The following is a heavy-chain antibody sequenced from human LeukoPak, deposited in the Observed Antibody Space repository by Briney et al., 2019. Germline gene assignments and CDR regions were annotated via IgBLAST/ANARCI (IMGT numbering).Heavy chain of an antibody. D-gene: IGHD1-26*01. J-gene: IGHJ4*02. Sequence: GGSLRLSCAASGFTFDDYAMHWVRQAPGKGLEWVSGISWNSGSIGYADSVKGRFTISRDNAKNSLYLQMNSLRAEDTAVYYCARDKIVGATNFDNWGQGTLVTVSS. CDR2: ISWNSGSI. CDR1: GFTFDDYA. V-gene: IGHV3-9*01. CDR3: ARDKIVGATNFDN.